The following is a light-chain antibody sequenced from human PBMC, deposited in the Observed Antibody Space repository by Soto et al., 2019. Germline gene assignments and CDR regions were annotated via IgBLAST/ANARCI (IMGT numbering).Light chain of an antibody. Sequence: QSVLTQPPSMSGAPGQRVTLSCTGSSSNIGAGYDVHWYQQLPGPAPKLLIYGNTNRPSGVPDRFSGSRSGTSASLAITGPRAEDEADYYCQSYVTSRSGWWVFGVGTKLTVL. J-gene: IGLJ3*02. CDR3: QSYVTSRSGWWV. CDR2: GNT. CDR1: SSNIGAGYD. V-gene: IGLV1-40*01.